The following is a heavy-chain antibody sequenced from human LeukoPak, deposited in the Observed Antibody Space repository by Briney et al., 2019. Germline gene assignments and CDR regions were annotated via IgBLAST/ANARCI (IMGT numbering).Heavy chain of an antibody. CDR2: ISSGSIYI. J-gene: IGHJ4*02. Sequence: PGGSLRLSCAASGFTFSSYSMNWVRQAPGKGLEWVSFISSGSIYIYYAVSVKGRFTISRDNAKNSLYLQMNSLRVEDTAVYYCASSSSGHDYWGQGTLVTVSS. V-gene: IGHV3-21*01. D-gene: IGHD6-19*01. CDR3: ASSSSGHDY. CDR1: GFTFSSYS.